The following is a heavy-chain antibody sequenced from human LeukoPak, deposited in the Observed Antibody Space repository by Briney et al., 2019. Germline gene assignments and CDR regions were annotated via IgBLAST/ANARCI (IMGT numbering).Heavy chain of an antibody. CDR2: IYIDNT. D-gene: IGHD5-18*01. Sequence: GGSLNLSFKVPGLTVSSNSRSWFRRAQGKGPNWVSFIYIDNTHYSDSVKGRFTISRDNSKNTLYLQMNSLRAEDTAVYYCASSRGYNYGYRALELPPSPIDWGQGTLVTVSS. J-gene: IGHJ4*02. V-gene: IGHV3-53*01. CDR1: GLTVSSNS. CDR3: ASSRGYNYGYRALELPPSPID.